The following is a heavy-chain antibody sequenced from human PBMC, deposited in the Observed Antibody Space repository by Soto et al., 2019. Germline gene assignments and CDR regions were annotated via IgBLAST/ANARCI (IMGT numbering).Heavy chain of an antibody. V-gene: IGHV4-39*02. Sequence: SETLSLTCTVSGGSISGSPYHWGWIRQPPGKGLEWIGSIGDDGSVYYNPSLTGRATLFVDTSKNHFSLNLNSVTAADTAVYYCAIPPPIALDGPDYWGQGILVTVSS. CDR3: AIPPPIALDGPDY. CDR1: GGSISGSPYH. J-gene: IGHJ4*02. D-gene: IGHD6-13*01. CDR2: IGDDGSV.